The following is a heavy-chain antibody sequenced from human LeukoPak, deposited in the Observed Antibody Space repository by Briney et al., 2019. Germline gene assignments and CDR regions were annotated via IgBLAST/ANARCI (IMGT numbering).Heavy chain of an antibody. V-gene: IGHV3-21*06. Sequence: SGESLRLSCAASGFTFSSYSMSWVRQAPGKGLEWVSSIRSTGTDIYYADSVKGRFTISRDNVKTSLSLQMNSLRAEDTAVYYCARDYNLDYWGQGTLATVSS. J-gene: IGHJ4*02. CDR3: ARDYNLDY. D-gene: IGHD5-24*01. CDR2: IRSTGTDI. CDR1: GFTFSSYS.